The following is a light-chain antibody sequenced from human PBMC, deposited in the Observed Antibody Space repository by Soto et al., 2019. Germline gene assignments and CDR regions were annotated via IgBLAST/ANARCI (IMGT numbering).Light chain of an antibody. CDR1: QYINTR. Sequence: EIVLTQSPATLSLSPGERATLSCMASQYINTRLAWYQHRPGQAPRLLIYQTSIRAAGIPARFSASGTGTDFTLTISDVQPEDFAVYYCHQRQSWPRTFGQGTKVDIK. CDR3: HQRQSWPRT. V-gene: IGKV3-11*01. CDR2: QTS. J-gene: IGKJ1*01.